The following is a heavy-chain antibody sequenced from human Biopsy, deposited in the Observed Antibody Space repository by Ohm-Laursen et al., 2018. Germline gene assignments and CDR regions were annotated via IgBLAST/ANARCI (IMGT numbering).Heavy chain of an antibody. D-gene: IGHD2/OR15-2a*01. CDR1: GFTFSNYA. CDR2: IWYDGSNK. V-gene: IGHV3-33*08. J-gene: IGHJ3*01. Sequence: SLRLSCAASGFTFSNYAIHWVRQAPGKGLEWVAAIWYDGSNKNYADSVKGRFTISRDNAKNSLYLQMNSLRAEDTAVYYCTRDATYYAGTTYYDALDVWGQGTTVTVSS. CDR3: TRDATYYAGTTYYDALDV.